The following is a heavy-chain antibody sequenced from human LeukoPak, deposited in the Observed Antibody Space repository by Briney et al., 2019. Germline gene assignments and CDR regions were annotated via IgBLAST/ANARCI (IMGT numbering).Heavy chain of an antibody. V-gene: IGHV3-48*04. D-gene: IGHD5-12*01. CDR3: ARSPTMASFAFDP. CDR1: GFTFSSYS. J-gene: IGHJ5*02. Sequence: GGSLRLSCAASGFTFSSYSMNWVRQAPGKGLEWVSYISSSSSTIYYADSVKGRFTISRDNAKNSLYLQMNSLRAEDTAVYYCARSPTMASFAFDPWGQGTLVTVSS. CDR2: ISSSSSTI.